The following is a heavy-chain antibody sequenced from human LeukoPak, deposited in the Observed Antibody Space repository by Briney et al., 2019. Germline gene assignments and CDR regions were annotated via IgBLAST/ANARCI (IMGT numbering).Heavy chain of an antibody. CDR2: ISGSGGST. D-gene: IGHD6-19*01. CDR1: GFTFSSYA. V-gene: IGHV3-23*01. J-gene: IGHJ4*02. CDR3: AKGAERQWLAQLNDY. Sequence: QPGGSLRLSCAASGFTFSSYAMSWVRQAPWKGLEWVSAISGSGGSTYYADSVKGGFTISRDNSKNTLYLQMNSLRAEDTAVYYCAKGAERQWLAQLNDYWGQGTLVTVSS.